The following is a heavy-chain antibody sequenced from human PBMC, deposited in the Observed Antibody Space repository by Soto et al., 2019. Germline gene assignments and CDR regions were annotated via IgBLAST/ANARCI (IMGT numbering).Heavy chain of an antibody. CDR2: MYYSGRT. CDR1: GGSISSYY. CDR3: ARGMYCSGGSCYSHWLDP. V-gene: IGHV4-59*01. Sequence: PSETLSLTCTVSGGSISSYYWSWIRRPPGKGLECIGYMYYSGRTNYNPSLKSRVTISVDTSKNQFSLKLSSVTAADTAVYYCARGMYCSGGSCYSHWLDPWGQGTLVTVS. J-gene: IGHJ5*02. D-gene: IGHD2-15*01.